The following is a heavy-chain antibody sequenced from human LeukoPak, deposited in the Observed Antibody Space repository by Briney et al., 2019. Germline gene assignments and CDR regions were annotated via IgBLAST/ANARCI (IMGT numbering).Heavy chain of an antibody. CDR1: GFTFSSYS. CDR3: ARVGPDSGGYYYYFDY. V-gene: IGHV3-21*01. CDR2: ISSSSSYI. D-gene: IGHD3-22*01. Sequence: NPGGSLRLSCAASGFTFSSYSMNWVRQAPGKGLEWVSSISSSSSYIYYADSVKGRFTISRDNAKNSLYLQMNSLRAEDTAVYYCARVGPDSGGYYYYFDYWGQGTLVTVSS. J-gene: IGHJ4*02.